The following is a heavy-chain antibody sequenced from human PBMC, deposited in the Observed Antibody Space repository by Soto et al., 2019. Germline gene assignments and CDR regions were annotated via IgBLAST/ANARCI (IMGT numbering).Heavy chain of an antibody. CDR1: GFTFSSYA. V-gene: IGHV3-23*01. CDR3: AKGDYDFWSGYSGYYYGMDV. D-gene: IGHD3-3*01. J-gene: IGHJ6*02. CDR2: ISGSGGST. Sequence: GGSLRLSCAASGFTFSSYAMSWVRQAPGKGLEWVSAISGSGGSTYYADSVKGRFTISRDNSENTLYLQMNSLRAEDTAVYYCAKGDYDFWSGYSGYYYGMDVWGQGTTVTVS.